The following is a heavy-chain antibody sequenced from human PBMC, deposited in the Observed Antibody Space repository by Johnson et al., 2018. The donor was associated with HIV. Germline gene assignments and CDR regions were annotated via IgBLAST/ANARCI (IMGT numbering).Heavy chain of an antibody. CDR2: VNNDGGDT. V-gene: IGHV3-74*02. CDR3: AKGRLVGATTYDAFDI. CDR1: GFTFTNYW. J-gene: IGHJ3*02. Sequence: VQLVESGGGLVQPGGSLRLSCAVSGFTFTNYWMHWVRQAPGKGLVWVSRVNNDGGDTLYADSVKGRFTISRDNAKNTLYLQMNSLRAEDTAVYYCAKGRLVGATTYDAFDIWGQGTMVTVSS. D-gene: IGHD1-26*01.